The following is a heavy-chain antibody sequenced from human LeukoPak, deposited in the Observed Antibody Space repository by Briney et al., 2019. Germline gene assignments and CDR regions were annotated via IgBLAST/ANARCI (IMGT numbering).Heavy chain of an antibody. Sequence: SETLSLTCTVSGGSISSGSYYWSWIRQPAGKGLEWIGRIYTSGSTNYNPSLKSRVTISVDTSKNQFSLKLSSVTAADTAVYYCARDVFVGYDFRRWFDPWGQGTLVTVSS. D-gene: IGHD3-3*01. CDR3: ARDVFVGYDFRRWFDP. CDR2: IYTSGST. V-gene: IGHV4-61*02. CDR1: GGSISSGSYY. J-gene: IGHJ5*02.